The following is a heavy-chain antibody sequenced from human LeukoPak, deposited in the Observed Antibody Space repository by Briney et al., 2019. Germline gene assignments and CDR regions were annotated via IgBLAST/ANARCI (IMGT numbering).Heavy chain of an antibody. CDR1: GYTFTGYY. D-gene: IGHD6-13*01. V-gene: IGHV1-2*02. CDR3: ARTCGRGSSCPDAFDI. J-gene: IGHJ3*02. Sequence: ASVKVSCKASGYTFTGYYMHWVRQAPGQGHEWMGWINPNSGGTNYAQKFQGRVTMTRDTSISTAYMELSRLRSDDAAVYYCARTCGRGSSCPDAFDIWGQGTMVTVSS. CDR2: INPNSGGT.